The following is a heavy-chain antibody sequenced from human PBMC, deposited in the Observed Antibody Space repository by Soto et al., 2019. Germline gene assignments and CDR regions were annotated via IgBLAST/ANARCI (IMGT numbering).Heavy chain of an antibody. V-gene: IGHV2-5*01. CDR3: AHGSPRLRYWSSTSCYTEGYGMDV. CDR1: GFSLSTSGVG. Sequence: QITLKESGPTLVKPTQTLTLTCTFSGFSLSTSGVGVGWIRQPPGKALEWLALIYWNDDKRYSPSLKSRLTITKDTAKNQVVLTMSNSDPVVEARYYCAHGSPRLRYWSSTSCYTEGYGMDVWGQGTTVTVSS. J-gene: IGHJ6*02. D-gene: IGHD2-2*02. CDR2: IYWNDDK.